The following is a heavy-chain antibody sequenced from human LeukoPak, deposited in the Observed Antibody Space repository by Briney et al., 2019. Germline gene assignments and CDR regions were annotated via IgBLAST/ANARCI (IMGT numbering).Heavy chain of an antibody. D-gene: IGHD6-19*01. V-gene: IGHV4-4*07. CDR1: GCSISRYY. CDR3: ARTDSGGWSKTSNWFDP. J-gene: IGHJ5*02. Sequence: SDTLSLTCTVSGCSISRYYWSWIRQPAGKGLEWIGRICTSGSTNYNPSLKSRVTMSVDTSKNQFSLKLSSVTAADPAVYYCARTDSGGWSKTSNWFDPWGQGTLVIVSS. CDR2: ICTSGST.